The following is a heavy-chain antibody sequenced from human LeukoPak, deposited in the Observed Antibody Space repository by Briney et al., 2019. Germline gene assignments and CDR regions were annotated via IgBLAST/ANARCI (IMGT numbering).Heavy chain of an antibody. J-gene: IGHJ4*02. CDR1: GGSISSGSYY. CDR3: AVGLVPAAIPHGXXPDY. V-gene: IGHV4-61*02. Sequence: SETLSLTCTVSGGSISSGSYYWSWIRQPAGKGLEWIGRIYTSGSTNYNPSLKSRVTMSVDTSKNQFSLKLSSVTAADTAVYYCAVGLVPAAIPHGXXPDYWGQGTLVTVSS. CDR2: IYTSGST. D-gene: IGHD2-2*01.